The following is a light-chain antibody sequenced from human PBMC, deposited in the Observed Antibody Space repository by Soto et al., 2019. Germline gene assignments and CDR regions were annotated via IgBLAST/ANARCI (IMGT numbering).Light chain of an antibody. V-gene: IGKV3-20*01. CDR2: GAS. CDR1: QSVSSSY. Sequence: EIVLTQSPGTLSSSPGERATLSCRASQSVSSSYLAWYQQKPGQAPRLLIYGASSSAPGIPDRCSGSGSGTELSLTISSMEPDDFAAYYCQQYCSSPIFTFGPGTKVDIK. J-gene: IGKJ3*01. CDR3: QQYCSSPIFT.